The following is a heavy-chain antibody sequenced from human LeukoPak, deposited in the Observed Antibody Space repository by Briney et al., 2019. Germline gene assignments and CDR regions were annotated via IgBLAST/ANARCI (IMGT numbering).Heavy chain of an antibody. CDR3: AKDLSIAAAGRFDY. Sequence: GGSLRLSCAASGFTFSSYGMHWVRQAPGKGLEWVAVISYDGSNKYYADSVKGRFTISRDNSKNTLYLQMNSLRAEDTAVYYCAKDLSIAAAGRFDYWGQGTLVTVSS. V-gene: IGHV3-30*18. D-gene: IGHD6-13*01. J-gene: IGHJ4*02. CDR2: ISYDGSNK. CDR1: GFTFSSYG.